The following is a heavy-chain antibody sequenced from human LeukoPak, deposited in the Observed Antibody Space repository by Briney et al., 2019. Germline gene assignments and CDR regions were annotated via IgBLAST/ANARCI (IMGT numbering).Heavy chain of an antibody. V-gene: IGHV4-59*08. CDR3: ATLRGTYYYYSMDV. J-gene: IGHJ6*02. CDR1: GRSITTYY. Sequence: PSETLSLTCTVSGRSITTYYWSWIRQPPGKGLEWIGYIYYSGSTNYHPSLKSRVTISVDPSKNQFSLKLSSVTAADTAVYYCATLRGTYYYYSMDVWGQGTTVTVSS. CDR2: IYYSGST.